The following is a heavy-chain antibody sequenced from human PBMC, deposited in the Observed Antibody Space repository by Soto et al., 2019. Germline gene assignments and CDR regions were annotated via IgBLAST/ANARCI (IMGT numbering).Heavy chain of an antibody. CDR1: GATFSSYA. CDR3: ARVGVTYYYDSSCFRTPFHYGMDF. CDR2: IIPIFGTA. J-gene: IGHJ6*02. V-gene: IGHV1-69*06. D-gene: IGHD3-22*01. Sequence: ASVKVSCKASGATFSSYAISWVRQAPGQGLEWMGGIIPIFGTANYAQKFQGRVTITADKSTSTAYMELSSLRSEDTAVYYCARVGVTYYYDSSCFRTPFHYGMDFWGQGTTVTGSS.